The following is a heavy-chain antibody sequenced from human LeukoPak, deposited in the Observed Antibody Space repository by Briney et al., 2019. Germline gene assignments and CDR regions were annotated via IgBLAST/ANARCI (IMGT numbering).Heavy chain of an antibody. CDR1: GFTFSSYS. J-gene: IGHJ4*02. CDR3: ARGGTTHAY. CDR2: IYYSGST. V-gene: IGHV4-59*01. Sequence: GSLRLSCAASGFTFSSYSMNWVRQAPGKGLEWIGYIYYSGSTNYNPSLKSRVTISVGTSKNQFSLKLSSVTAADTAVYYCARGGTTHAYWGQGTLVTVSS. D-gene: IGHD2/OR15-2a*01.